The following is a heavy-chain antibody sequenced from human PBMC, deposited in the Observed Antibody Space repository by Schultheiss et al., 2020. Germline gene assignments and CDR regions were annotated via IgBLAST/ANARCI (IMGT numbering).Heavy chain of an antibody. J-gene: IGHJ4*02. CDR2: IYYSGST. D-gene: IGHD6-19*01. Sequence: SETLSLTCTVSGGSISSYYWSWIRQPAGKGLEWIGYIYYSGSTNYNPSLKSRVTISVDTSKNQFSLKLSSVTAADTAVYYCARETYSSGIDYWGQGTLVTVSS. CDR1: GGSISSYY. CDR3: ARETYSSGIDY. V-gene: IGHV4-59*01.